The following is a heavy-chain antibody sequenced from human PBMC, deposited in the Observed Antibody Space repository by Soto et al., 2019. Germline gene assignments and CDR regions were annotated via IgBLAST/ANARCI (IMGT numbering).Heavy chain of an antibody. CDR3: ASFLRGYDYGMDV. D-gene: IGHD5-12*01. J-gene: IGHJ6*02. CDR2: IYYSGST. CDR1: GGSISSYY. Sequence: SETLSLSCTVSGGSISSYYWSWIRQPPGKGLEWIGYIYYSGSTNYNPSLKSRVTISVDTSKNQFSLKLSSVTAADTAVYYCASFLRGYDYGMDVWGQGTTVTVSS. V-gene: IGHV4-59*01.